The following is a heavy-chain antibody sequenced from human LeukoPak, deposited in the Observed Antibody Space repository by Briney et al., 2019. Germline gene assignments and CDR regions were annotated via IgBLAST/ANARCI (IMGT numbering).Heavy chain of an antibody. V-gene: IGHV3-74*01. J-gene: IGHJ5*02. Sequence: GGSLRLSCAASGFTFSNYWMYWVRQAPGEGLVWVSRISSDGSTTANADSVRGRFTISRDNTKSTLYLQMNRLRAEDTAVYFCARSISWHDGWFDPWGQGTLVTVS. CDR2: ISSDGSTT. CDR3: ARSISWHDGWFDP. D-gene: IGHD2-2*01. CDR1: GFTFSNYW.